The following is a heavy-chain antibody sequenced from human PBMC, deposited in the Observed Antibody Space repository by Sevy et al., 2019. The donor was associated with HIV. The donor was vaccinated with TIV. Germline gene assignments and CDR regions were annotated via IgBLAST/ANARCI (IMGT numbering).Heavy chain of an antibody. V-gene: IGHV3-7*01. Sequence: GGSLRLSCAASGFTFSAYWMHWVRQAPGKGLEWVANINQGGSEKYYVDSVKGRFTISRDNAKNSLFLQMNSLRAEDTAVYYCARALAAAASSWGQVALVTVSS. CDR3: ARALAAAASS. D-gene: IGHD6-13*01. CDR2: INQGGSEK. J-gene: IGHJ5*02. CDR1: GFTFSAYW.